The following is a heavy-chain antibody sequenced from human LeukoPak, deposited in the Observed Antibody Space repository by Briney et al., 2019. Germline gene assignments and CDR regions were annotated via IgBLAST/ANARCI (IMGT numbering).Heavy chain of an antibody. D-gene: IGHD3-10*01. CDR3: ARVCVVRGVNNWFDP. CDR1: GYTFTGYY. CDR2: INPNSGGT. J-gene: IGHJ5*02. V-gene: IGHV1-2*02. Sequence: ASMKVSCKASGYTFTGYYMHWVRQAPGQGLEWMGWINPNSGGTNYAQKFQGRVTMTRDTSISTAYMELSRLRSDDTAVYYCARVCVVRGVNNWFDPWGQGTLVTVSS.